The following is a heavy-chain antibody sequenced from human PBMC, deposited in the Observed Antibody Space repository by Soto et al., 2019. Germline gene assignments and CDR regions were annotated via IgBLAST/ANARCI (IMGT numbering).Heavy chain of an antibody. Sequence: GESLKISCKGSGYSFTSYWIGWVRQMPGKGLEWMGIIYPGDSDTRYSPSFQGQVTISADKSISTAYLQWSSMKASDAAMYYCARQGGYSGSSSWFDPWGQGTLVTVSS. CDR3: ARQGGYSGSSSWFDP. V-gene: IGHV5-51*01. CDR1: GYSFTSYW. J-gene: IGHJ5*02. D-gene: IGHD6-6*01. CDR2: IYPGDSDT.